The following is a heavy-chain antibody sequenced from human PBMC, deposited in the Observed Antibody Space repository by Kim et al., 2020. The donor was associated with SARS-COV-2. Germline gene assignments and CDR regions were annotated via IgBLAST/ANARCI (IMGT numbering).Heavy chain of an antibody. Sequence: GGSLRLSCAASGFTFSSYSMNWVRQAPGKGLEWVSSISSSSSSYIYYADSVKGRFTISRDNAKNSLYLQMNSLRAEDTAVYYCARAKVRGVIISYYYYYGMDVWGQGTTVTVSS. D-gene: IGHD3-10*01. CDR3: ARAKVRGVIISYYYYYGMDV. CDR1: GFTFSSYS. J-gene: IGHJ6*02. V-gene: IGHV3-21*01. CDR2: ISSSSSSYI.